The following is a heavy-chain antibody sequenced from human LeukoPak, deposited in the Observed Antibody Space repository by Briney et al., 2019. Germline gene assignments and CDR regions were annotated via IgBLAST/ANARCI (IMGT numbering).Heavy chain of an antibody. CDR2: IWYDGSNK. D-gene: IGHD5-24*01. Sequence: GGSLRLYCAASGFTFSSYGMHWVRQAPGKGLEGVAVIWYDGSNKYYADSVKGRFTISRDNSKNTLYLQMNSLRAEDTAVYYCASEMAQVLGAFDIWGQGTMVTVSS. V-gene: IGHV3-33*01. CDR1: GFTFSSYG. CDR3: ASEMAQVLGAFDI. J-gene: IGHJ3*02.